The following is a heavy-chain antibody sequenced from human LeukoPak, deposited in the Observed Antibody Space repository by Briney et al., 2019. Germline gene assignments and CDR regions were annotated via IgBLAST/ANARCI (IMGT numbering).Heavy chain of an antibody. Sequence: PSETLSLTCTVSGGSISSSSYYWGWIRQPPGKGLEWIGSIYYSGSTYYNPSLKSRVTISVDTSKNQFSLKLSSETAADTAVYYCARHGLLWFGESFDYWGQGTLVTVSS. CDR3: ARHGLLWFGESFDY. CDR2: IYYSGST. D-gene: IGHD3-10*01. CDR1: GGSISSSSYY. V-gene: IGHV4-39*01. J-gene: IGHJ4*02.